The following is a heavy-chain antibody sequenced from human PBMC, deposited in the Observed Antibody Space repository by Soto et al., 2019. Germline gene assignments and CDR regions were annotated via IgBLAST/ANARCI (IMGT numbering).Heavy chain of an antibody. CDR1: GFTFSSYW. J-gene: IGHJ6*03. D-gene: IGHD6-6*01. Sequence: EVPLVESGGGLVQPGGSLRLSCAASGFTFSSYWMSWVRQAPGKGLEWVANIKQDGSEKYHVDSVKGRLTISRDNAKNSLYQQMNGLRAEDTAVYYCARDGQLVLVYYYHMEVWGKGTTVNVPS. V-gene: IGHV3-7*01. CDR2: IKQDGSEK. CDR3: ARDGQLVLVYYYHMEV.